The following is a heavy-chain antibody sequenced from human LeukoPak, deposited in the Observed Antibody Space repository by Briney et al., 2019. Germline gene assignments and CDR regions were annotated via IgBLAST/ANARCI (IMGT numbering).Heavy chain of an antibody. J-gene: IGHJ4*02. V-gene: IGHV3-49*04. D-gene: IGHD3-10*01. CDR3: TRDQAHGWGRYGSGSPTDY. CDR2: IRSKAYGGTT. CDR1: GFTFGDYA. Sequence: GGSLRLSCTASGFTFGDYAMSWVRQAPGKGLEWVGFIRSKAYGGTTEYAASVKGRFTIPRDDSKSIAYLQMNSLKTEDTAVYYCTRDQAHGWGRYGSGSPTDYWGQGTLVTVSS.